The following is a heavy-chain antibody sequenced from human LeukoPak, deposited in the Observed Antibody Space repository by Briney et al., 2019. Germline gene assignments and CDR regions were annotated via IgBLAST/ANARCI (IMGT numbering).Heavy chain of an antibody. Sequence: GGSLRLSCAASGFTSTNSWMAWVRQAPGKGLEWVANIRQDGSTKHYADSLKGRFTISRDNPKNSLYLQMNNLRADDTAVYYCTRDTDGSLDYWGQGILVTVAS. V-gene: IGHV3-7*01. CDR2: IRQDGSTK. CDR1: GFTSTNSW. CDR3: TRDTDGSLDY. J-gene: IGHJ4*02. D-gene: IGHD1-26*01.